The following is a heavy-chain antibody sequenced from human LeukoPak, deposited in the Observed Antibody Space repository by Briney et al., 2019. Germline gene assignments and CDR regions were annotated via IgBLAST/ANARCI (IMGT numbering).Heavy chain of an antibody. Sequence: PGGSLRLSCAASGFTFSSYAMSWVRQAPGKGLEWVSAISGNGDSTYYVYSVKGRFTISRDNSKNTLYLQMNSLRAEDTAVYYCARWQRKVGAIDYWGQGTLVTVSS. J-gene: IGHJ4*02. CDR3: ARWQRKVGAIDY. CDR1: GFTFSSYA. D-gene: IGHD1-26*01. V-gene: IGHV3-23*01. CDR2: ISGNGDST.